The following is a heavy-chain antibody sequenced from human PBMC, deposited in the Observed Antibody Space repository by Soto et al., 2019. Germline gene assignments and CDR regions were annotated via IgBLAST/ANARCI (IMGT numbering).Heavy chain of an antibody. CDR2: ISPHNGNT. V-gene: IGHV1-18*01. Sequence: HVQLVQSGGELKKPGASVKVSCNTSGYTFNTYFITWVRQAPGQGLEWMGWISPHNGNTNYAEKLQGRVTMTADTITKTDYMELRNLRIDDTAVYYCARDTGNSFDYWGQGTPVTVSS. CDR3: ARDTGNSFDY. CDR1: GYTFNTYF. J-gene: IGHJ4*02.